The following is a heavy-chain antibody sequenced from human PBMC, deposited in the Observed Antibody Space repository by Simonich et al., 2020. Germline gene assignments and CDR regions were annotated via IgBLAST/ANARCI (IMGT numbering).Heavy chain of an antibody. Sequence: QVQLVQSGAEVKKPGASVKVSCKASGYTFTGYYMHWVRQAPGPGLEWMGWSNPNRGGTNYAQKFQGRVTMTRDTSISTAYMELSRLRSDDTAVYYCARGALTGDYYYMDVWGKGTTVTVSS. J-gene: IGHJ6*03. CDR2: SNPNRGGT. CDR3: ARGALTGDYYYMDV. V-gene: IGHV1-2*02. CDR1: GYTFTGYY. D-gene: IGHD7-27*01.